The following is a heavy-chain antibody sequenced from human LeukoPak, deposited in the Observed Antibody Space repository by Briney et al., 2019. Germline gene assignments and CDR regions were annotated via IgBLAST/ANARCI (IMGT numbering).Heavy chain of an antibody. D-gene: IGHD2-21*02. Sequence: ASVKVSCKASGYIFTGYYMHWVRQAPGQGLEWMGWINPNSGDTNYAQKFQGRVTMTRDTSISTAYMELSRLRSDDTAVYYCALLVTATTPLDYWGQGTLVTVSS. CDR1: GYIFTGYY. CDR3: ALLVTATTPLDY. V-gene: IGHV1-2*02. J-gene: IGHJ4*02. CDR2: INPNSGDT.